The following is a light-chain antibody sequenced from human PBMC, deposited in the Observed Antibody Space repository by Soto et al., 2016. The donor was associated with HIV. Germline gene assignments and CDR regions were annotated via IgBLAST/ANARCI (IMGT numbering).Light chain of an antibody. CDR3: QVWHSSSAHYV. CDR1: NIGSKS. V-gene: IGLV3-21*03. CDR2: DDS. J-gene: IGLJ1*01. Sequence: SYVLTQPPSVSVAPGKTARITCGGNNIGSKSVHWYQQKPGQAPVLVVYDDSDRPSGIPGRFSAANSGNTATLTISRVEAGDEADYYCQVWHSSSAHYVFGPGTKVTVL.